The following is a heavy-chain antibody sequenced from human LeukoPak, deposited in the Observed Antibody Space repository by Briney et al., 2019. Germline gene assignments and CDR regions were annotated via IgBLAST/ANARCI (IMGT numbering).Heavy chain of an antibody. Sequence: VASVKVSCKASGFTFTSSAVQWVRQARGQRLEWMGWISGYNGNTDYAQKLQGRVTMTTDTSTSTAYMELRSLRSDDTAVYFCARVGYSGYDQSDYWGQGTLVTVSS. V-gene: IGHV1-18*01. D-gene: IGHD5-12*01. CDR1: GFTFTSSA. CDR2: ISGYNGNT. J-gene: IGHJ4*02. CDR3: ARVGYSGYDQSDY.